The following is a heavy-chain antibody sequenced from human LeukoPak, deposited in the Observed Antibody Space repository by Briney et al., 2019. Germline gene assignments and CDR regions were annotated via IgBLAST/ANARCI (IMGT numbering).Heavy chain of an antibody. CDR2: IYSSGST. CDR3: ARNYDNSGYTAFGY. V-gene: IGHV4-59*01. CDR1: GGAISSYY. D-gene: IGHD3-22*01. Sequence: SQTLSLTCTVSGGAISSYYWSWIRQSPGKGLEWIGHIYSSGSTNYNPSLKSRVTISIDTSKNQFSLKLSSVTAADTALYYCARNYDNSGYTAFGYWGRGTLVTVSS. J-gene: IGHJ4*02.